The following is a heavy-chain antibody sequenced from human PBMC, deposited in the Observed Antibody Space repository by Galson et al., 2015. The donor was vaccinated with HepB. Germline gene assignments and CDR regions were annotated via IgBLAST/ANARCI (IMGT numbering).Heavy chain of an antibody. CDR3: ARVSDMATISRDYYYYMDA. J-gene: IGHJ6*03. CDR2: IIPVYGTK. Sequence: SVKVSCKASGGTFSRLGVSWVRQAPGQGLEWVGGIIPVYGTKNYAQKFQGRVTITADESTNTAFMELNSLRSDDTAVYYCARVSDMATISRDYYYYMDAWGTGTTVTVSS. D-gene: IGHD5-24*01. V-gene: IGHV1-69*13. CDR1: GGTFSRLG.